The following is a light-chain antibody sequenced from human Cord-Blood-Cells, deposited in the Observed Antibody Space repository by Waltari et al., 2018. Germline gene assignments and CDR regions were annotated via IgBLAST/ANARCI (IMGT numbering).Light chain of an antibody. CDR3: CSYAGSYTSYYV. CDR2: DGS. Sequence: QSALTQPRSVSGSPGQSVTISCTGTSSDVGGYNSVPWYQQHPGKAPKLMSNDGSRRPAGVADRFSGCKSGNPASLSIAGLQAEDEADYYCCSYAGSYTSYYVFGTGTKVTVL. V-gene: IGLV2-11*01. CDR1: SSDVGGYNS. J-gene: IGLJ1*01.